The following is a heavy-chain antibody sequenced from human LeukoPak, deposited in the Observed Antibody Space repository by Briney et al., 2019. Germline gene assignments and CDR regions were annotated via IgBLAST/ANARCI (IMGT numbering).Heavy chain of an antibody. CDR1: GFTVSHNY. V-gene: IGHV3-66*01. D-gene: IGHD1-26*01. CDR2: IYSGGST. Sequence: GGSLRLSCAASGFTVSHNYMSWVRQAPGKGLQWVSVIYSGGSTYYADSVKGRFTISRDNSKNTLYLQMNSLRAEDTAVYYCARGPSVGATDCFDYWGQGTPVTVSS. CDR3: ARGPSVGATDCFDY. J-gene: IGHJ4*02.